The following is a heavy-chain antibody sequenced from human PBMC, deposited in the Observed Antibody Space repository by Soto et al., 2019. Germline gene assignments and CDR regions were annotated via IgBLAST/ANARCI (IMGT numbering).Heavy chain of an antibody. D-gene: IGHD6-19*01. CDR2: INAGNGNT. CDR1: GYTFTSYV. V-gene: IGHV1-3*01. Sequence: QVQLVQSGAEVKKPGASVKVSCKASGYTFTSYVMHWVRQAPGQRLEWMGWINAGNGNTKYSQKFQGRVTITRDTSASTAYMELSSMRSEDTAVYYCARDLSSYSSGWYGFDYWGQGTLVTVSS. J-gene: IGHJ4*02. CDR3: ARDLSSYSSGWYGFDY.